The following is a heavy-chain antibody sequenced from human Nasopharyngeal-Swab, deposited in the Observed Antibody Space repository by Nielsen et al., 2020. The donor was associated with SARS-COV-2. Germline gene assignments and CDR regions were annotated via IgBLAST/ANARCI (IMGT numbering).Heavy chain of an antibody. CDR2: ISYDGSNK. CDR3: AKDRITMIVVVPDY. Sequence: GGSLRPSCAASGFTFSSYGMHWVRQAPGKGLEWVAVISYDGSNKYYADSVKGRFTISRDNSKNTLYLQMNSLRAEDTAVYYCAKDRITMIVVVPDYWGQGTLVTVSS. D-gene: IGHD3-22*01. J-gene: IGHJ4*02. V-gene: IGHV3-30*18. CDR1: GFTFSSYG.